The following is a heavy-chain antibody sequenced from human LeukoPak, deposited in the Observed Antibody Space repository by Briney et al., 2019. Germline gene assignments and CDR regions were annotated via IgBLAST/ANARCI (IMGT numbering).Heavy chain of an antibody. J-gene: IGHJ4*02. V-gene: IGHV3-48*01. CDR3: ARDVNYYDSSGYYDY. CDR2: ISSSSSTI. Sequence: GGSLRLSCAASGFTFSSYSVNWVRQAPGKGLEWVSYISSSSSTIYYADSVKGRFTISRDNAKNSLYLQMNSLRAEDTAVYYCARDVNYYDSSGYYDYWGQGTLVTVSS. D-gene: IGHD3-22*01. CDR1: GFTFSSYS.